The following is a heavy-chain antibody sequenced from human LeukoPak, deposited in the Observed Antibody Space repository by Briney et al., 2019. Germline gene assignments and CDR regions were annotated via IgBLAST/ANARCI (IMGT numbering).Heavy chain of an antibody. J-gene: IGHJ6*02. CDR1: GGSISSYY. V-gene: IGHV4-4*07. Sequence: SETLSLTCTVSGGSISSYYWSWIRQPAGKGLEWIRRIYTSGSTNYNPSLKSRVTMSVDTSKNQFSLKLSSVTAADTAVYYCAREGGLFGAESIYYYYGMDVWGQGATVTVSS. D-gene: IGHD3-3*01. CDR3: AREGGLFGAESIYYYYGMDV. CDR2: IYTSGST.